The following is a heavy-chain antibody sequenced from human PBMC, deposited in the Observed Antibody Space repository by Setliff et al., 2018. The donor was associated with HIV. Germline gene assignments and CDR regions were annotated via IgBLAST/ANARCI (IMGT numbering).Heavy chain of an antibody. D-gene: IGHD6-13*01. CDR1: GFTFSSYV. J-gene: IGHJ4*02. Sequence: GGSLRLSCAASGFTFSSYVMHWVRQAPGKGLEWVAYIRNDGSDKYAAVSLRVRFTISRDNSKNTLYLQMNSLRTEDTAVYFCAKNLYSSRWSPLDYWGQGTLVTVSS. CDR2: IRNDGSDK. CDR3: AKNLYSSRWSPLDY. V-gene: IGHV3-30*02.